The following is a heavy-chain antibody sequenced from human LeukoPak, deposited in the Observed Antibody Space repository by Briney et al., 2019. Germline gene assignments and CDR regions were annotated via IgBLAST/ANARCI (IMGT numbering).Heavy chain of an antibody. D-gene: IGHD4-17*01. J-gene: IGHJ5*02. Sequence: GGSLRLSCAASGFTFDDYGMSWVRQAPGKGLEWVSGINWNGGSTGYADSVKGRFTISRDNAKNSLYLQMNSLKTEDTAVYYCTRPDDYGDYSWFDPWGQGTLVTVSS. V-gene: IGHV3-20*04. CDR2: INWNGGST. CDR1: GFTFDDYG. CDR3: TRPDDYGDYSWFDP.